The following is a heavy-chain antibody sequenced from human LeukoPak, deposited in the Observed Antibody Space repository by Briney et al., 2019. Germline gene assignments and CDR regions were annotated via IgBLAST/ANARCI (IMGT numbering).Heavy chain of an antibody. J-gene: IGHJ4*02. V-gene: IGHV1-8*01. Sequence: VASVKVSCKASGYTFTSYDINWVRQATGQGLEWMGWMNPNSGNTGYAQKFRGRVTMTRNTSISTAYMELSSLRSEDTAVYYCARARYPGEVIDYWGQGTLVTVSS. CDR1: GYTFTSYD. CDR3: ARARYPGEVIDY. CDR2: MNPNSGNT. D-gene: IGHD3-10*01.